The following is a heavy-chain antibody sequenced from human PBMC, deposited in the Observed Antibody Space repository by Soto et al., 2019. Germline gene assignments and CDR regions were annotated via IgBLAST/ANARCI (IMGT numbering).Heavy chain of an antibody. D-gene: IGHD2-2*01. CDR2: INHSGST. CDR1: GGSFSGYY. Sequence: SETLSLTCAVYGGSFSGYYWSWIRQPPGKGLEWIGEINHSGSTNYNPSLKSRVTISVDTSKNQFSLKLSSVTAADTAVYYCASAQRYCSSTSCYTNWLDPWGQGTLVTVSS. CDR3: ASAQRYCSSTSCYTNWLDP. V-gene: IGHV4-34*01. J-gene: IGHJ5*02.